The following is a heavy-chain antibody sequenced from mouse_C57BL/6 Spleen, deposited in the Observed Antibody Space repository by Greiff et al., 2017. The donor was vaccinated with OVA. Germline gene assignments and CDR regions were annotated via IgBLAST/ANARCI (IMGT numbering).Heavy chain of an antibody. V-gene: IGHV10-3*01. D-gene: IGHD2-1*01. J-gene: IGHJ3*01. Sequence: EVQGVESGGGLVQPKGSLKLSCAASGFTFNTYAMHWVRQAPGKGLEWVARIRSKSSNYATYYADSVKDRFTISRDDSQSMLYLQMNNLKTEDTAMYYCVRDLRDGNSAWFAYWGQGTLVTVSA. CDR2: IRSKSSNYAT. CDR3: VRDLRDGNSAWFAY. CDR1: GFTFNTYA.